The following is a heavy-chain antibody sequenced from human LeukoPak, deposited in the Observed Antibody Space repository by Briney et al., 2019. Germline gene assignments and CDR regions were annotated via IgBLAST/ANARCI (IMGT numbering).Heavy chain of an antibody. D-gene: IGHD6-19*01. J-gene: IGHJ4*02. CDR3: ARKGSGWHTLEY. CDR2: IYYSGST. CDR1: GGSISSYY. V-gene: IGHV4-59*01. Sequence: SETLSLTCTVSGGSISSYYWSWIRQPPGKGLEWIGYIYYSGSTNYNPSLKSRVTISADTSKNQLSLRLSSVTAADTAVYYCARKGSGWHTLEYWGQGTLVTVSS.